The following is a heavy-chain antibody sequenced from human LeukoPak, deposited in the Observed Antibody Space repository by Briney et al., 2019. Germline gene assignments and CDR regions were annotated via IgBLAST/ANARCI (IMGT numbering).Heavy chain of an antibody. CDR1: NGSFNAYY. J-gene: IGHJ4*02. D-gene: IGHD2-15*01. CDR3: AISGWSYQKRTVS. V-gene: IGHV4-34*01. Sequence: SETLSLTCAVSNGSFNAYYWSWIRQSPGKGLEWIGEVNHSGTPNYNPSLKGRVTISVDTSKSHFSLELTSVTAADTSVYYCAISGWSYQKRTVSWGQGTLVTVSS. CDR2: VNHSGTP.